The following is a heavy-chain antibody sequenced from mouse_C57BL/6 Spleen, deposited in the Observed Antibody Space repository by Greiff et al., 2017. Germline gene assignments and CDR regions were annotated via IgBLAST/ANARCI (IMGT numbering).Heavy chain of an antibody. D-gene: IGHD1-1*01. CDR1: GFSLRTSGMG. CDR3: ARSGYGSSYAMDY. V-gene: IGHV8-12*01. Sequence: QVTLKESGPGILQSSQTLSLTCSFSGFSLRTSGMGVSWLRQPSGKGLEWLAHIYWDADKRYNPSLKSRITISKDTSRNQVILKITSVDTADTATYYSARSGYGSSYAMDYWGQGTSVTVSS. CDR2: IYWDADK. J-gene: IGHJ4*01.